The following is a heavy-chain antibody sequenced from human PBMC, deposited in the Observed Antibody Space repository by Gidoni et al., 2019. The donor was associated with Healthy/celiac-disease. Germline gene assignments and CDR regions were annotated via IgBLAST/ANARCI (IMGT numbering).Heavy chain of an antibody. Sequence: EVQLVESGGGLVQPGGSLKLSCAASGFTFSGSAMHWVRQASGKGLEWVGRIRSKANSYATAYAASVKGRFTISRDDSKNTAYLQMNSLKTEDTAVYYCTVVVVPAHTSGYYYGMDVWGQGTTVTVSS. CDR2: IRSKANSYAT. J-gene: IGHJ6*02. D-gene: IGHD2-2*01. V-gene: IGHV3-73*02. CDR3: TVVVVPAHTSGYYYGMDV. CDR1: GFTFSGSA.